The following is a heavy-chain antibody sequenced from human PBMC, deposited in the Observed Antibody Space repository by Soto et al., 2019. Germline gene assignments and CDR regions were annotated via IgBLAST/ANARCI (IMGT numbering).Heavy chain of an antibody. CDR3: ARGDSCTNGGCWGYYYYYGMDV. CDR2: ISAYNGNT. Sequence: ASVKVSCKASGYAFTSYGISWVRQAPGQGLEWMGWISAYNGNTNYAQKLQGRVTMTTDTSTSTASMELRSLRSDDTAVYYCARGDSCTNGGCWGYYYYYGMDVWGQGTTVTVSS. J-gene: IGHJ6*02. D-gene: IGHD2-8*01. V-gene: IGHV1-18*01. CDR1: GYAFTSYG.